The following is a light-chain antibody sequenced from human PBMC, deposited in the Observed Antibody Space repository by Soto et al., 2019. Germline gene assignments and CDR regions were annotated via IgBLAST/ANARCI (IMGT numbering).Light chain of an antibody. Sequence: DIQMTQSPSSLSASVGDRVTITCRASQTISTYLNWYQQTPGKAPKLLIYTASSLQGGVPSRFSGSGSGTDFTLTISSLQPEDFAVYYCQQYNNWPITFGQGTRLEIK. V-gene: IGKV1-39*01. CDR2: TAS. CDR1: QTISTY. J-gene: IGKJ5*01. CDR3: QQYNNWPIT.